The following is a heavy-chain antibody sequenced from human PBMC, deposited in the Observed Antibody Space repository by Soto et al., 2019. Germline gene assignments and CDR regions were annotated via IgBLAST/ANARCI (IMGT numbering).Heavy chain of an antibody. CDR2: ISDYNGNT. Sequence: QVQLVQSGAEVKKPGASVTVSCKTSGYTFSNYGINWVRQAPGQGLEWMGWISDYNGNTNYAQTVQGRVTMTTDTSTRTVYKELRSLKSDDTAIYYRSRFIMVGAWFEPNYYHGMDIWGQGTTVTVSS. D-gene: IGHD3-10*01. CDR1: GYTFSNYG. V-gene: IGHV1-18*01. CDR3: SRFIMVGAWFEPNYYHGMDI. J-gene: IGHJ6*02.